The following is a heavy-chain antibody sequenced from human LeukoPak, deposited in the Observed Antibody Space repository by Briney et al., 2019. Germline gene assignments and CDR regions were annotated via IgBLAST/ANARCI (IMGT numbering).Heavy chain of an antibody. D-gene: IGHD3-22*01. V-gene: IGHV4-38-2*02. CDR3: ARSSYYYDSSGYAQVGWFDP. CDR2: FYHGGST. J-gene: IGHJ5*02. Sequence: SETLSLTCTVSGYSISTGYYWDWIRPPPGKGLEWIGTFYHGGSTYYNPSLKSRVTISVDTSKNQFSLKLSSVTAADTAVYYCARSSYYYDSSGYAQVGWFDPWGQGTLVTVSS. CDR1: GYSISTGYY.